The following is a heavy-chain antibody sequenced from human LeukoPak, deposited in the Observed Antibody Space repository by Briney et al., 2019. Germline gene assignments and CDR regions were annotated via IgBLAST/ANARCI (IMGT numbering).Heavy chain of an antibody. Sequence: SETLSLTCTVSGGSISSYYWSWIRQPPGKGLEWIGYFYYSGSTNYNPSLKSRVTISVDTSKNQFSLKLSSVTAADTAVYYCARRSIVGAHYFDYWGQGTLVTVSS. CDR1: GGSISSYY. D-gene: IGHD1-26*01. J-gene: IGHJ4*02. CDR2: FYYSGST. CDR3: ARRSIVGAHYFDY. V-gene: IGHV4-59*08.